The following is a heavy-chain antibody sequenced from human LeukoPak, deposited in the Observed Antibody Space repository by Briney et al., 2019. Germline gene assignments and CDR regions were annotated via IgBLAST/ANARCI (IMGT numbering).Heavy chain of an antibody. Sequence: GGSLRLSCAAPGFTFSGSAMHWVRQASGKGLEWVGRIRSKANSYATAYAASVKGRFTISRDDSKNTAYLQMNSLKTEDTAVYYCTRYYYGSGSYLNWGQGTLVTVSS. CDR1: GFTFSGSA. D-gene: IGHD3-10*01. CDR2: IRSKANSYAT. V-gene: IGHV3-73*01. J-gene: IGHJ4*02. CDR3: TRYYYGSGSYLN.